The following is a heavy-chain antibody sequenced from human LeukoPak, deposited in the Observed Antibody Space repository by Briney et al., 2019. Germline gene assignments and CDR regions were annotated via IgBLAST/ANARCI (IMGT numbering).Heavy chain of an antibody. V-gene: IGHV5-51*03. D-gene: IGHD6-13*01. CDR2: IYPGVSDT. CDR1: GYSLTSYW. Sequence: PGESLKISCKGSGYSLTSYWIGWVRQMPGKGLEWMGIIYPGVSDTRYSPSFQGQVTISADKSISTAYLQWSSLKASDTAMYYCATYRFQRSSWYGGFDYWGQGTLVTVSS. J-gene: IGHJ4*02. CDR3: ATYRFQRSSWYGGFDY.